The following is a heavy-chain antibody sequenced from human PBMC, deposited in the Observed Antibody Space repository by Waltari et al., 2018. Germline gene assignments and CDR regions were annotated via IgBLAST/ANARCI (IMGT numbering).Heavy chain of an antibody. CDR1: GGTFSSYA. CDR3: AIKSIVGATIYYYYYGMDV. D-gene: IGHD1-26*01. V-gene: IGHV1-69*08. J-gene: IGHJ6*02. CDR2: IIPIFGTA. Sequence: QVQLVQSGAEVKKPGSSVKVSCKASGGTFSSYAISWVRQAPGQGLEWMGRIIPIFGTANYAQKFQGRVTITADKSTSTAYMELSSLRSEDTAVYYCAIKSIVGATIYYYYYGMDVWGQGTTVTVSS.